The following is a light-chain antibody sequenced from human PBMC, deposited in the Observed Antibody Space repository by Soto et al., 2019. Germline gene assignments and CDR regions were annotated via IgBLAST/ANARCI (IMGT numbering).Light chain of an antibody. V-gene: IGKV3-20*01. Sequence: EIVLTQSPATLSLSPGERATLSCRASQSVSAYLAWYHQKPGQAPRLLIYDASNRATGVPARFSGSGSGTDFTLTISRLEPEDFAVYYCQQYGSSPATFGQGTKVDIK. CDR3: QQYGSSPAT. CDR2: DAS. J-gene: IGKJ1*01. CDR1: QSVSAY.